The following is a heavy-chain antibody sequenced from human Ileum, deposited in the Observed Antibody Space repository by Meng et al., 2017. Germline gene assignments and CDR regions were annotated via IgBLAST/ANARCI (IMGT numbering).Heavy chain of an antibody. CDR3: AKDLIAGSTGIDY. J-gene: IGHJ4*02. CDR2: MTPSGSST. Sequence: SCAASGFRRSNYAMSWVRQAPGEGLEWVSLMTPSGSSTYYADSVKGRFTISRDNSTSTLYLQMNSLRAEDTAAYYCAKDLIAGSTGIDYWGQGTVVTVSS. CDR1: GFRRSNYA. V-gene: IGHV3-23*01. D-gene: IGHD4-11*01.